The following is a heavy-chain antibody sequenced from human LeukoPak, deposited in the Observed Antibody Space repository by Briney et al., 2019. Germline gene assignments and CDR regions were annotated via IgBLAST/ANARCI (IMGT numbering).Heavy chain of an antibody. V-gene: IGHV3-21*01. D-gene: IGHD6-13*01. CDR3: ARVLAAAAPLDGPTEDGNAQTALDI. CDR1: GFTFSSYS. J-gene: IGHJ3*02. Sequence: GGSLRLSCAASGFTFSSYSMNWVRQAPAKGLEWVSSISSSSSYIYYADSVKGRFTISRDNAKNSLYLQMNSLRAEDTAVYYCARVLAAAAPLDGPTEDGNAQTALDIWGQGTMVTVSS. CDR2: ISSSSSYI.